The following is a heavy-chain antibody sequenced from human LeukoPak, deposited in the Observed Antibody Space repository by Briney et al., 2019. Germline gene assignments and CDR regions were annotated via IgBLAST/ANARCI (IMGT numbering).Heavy chain of an antibody. CDR2: INHSGST. CDR3: ARRRGYYYYMDV. J-gene: IGHJ6*03. D-gene: IGHD3-10*01. V-gene: IGHV4-34*01. CDR1: GGSLSGYY. Sequence: SETLSLTCAVYGGSLSGYYWSWIRQPPGKGLEWIGEINHSGSTNYNPSLKSRVTISVDTSKNQFSLKLSSVTAADTAVYYCARRRGYYYYMDVWGKGTTVTISS.